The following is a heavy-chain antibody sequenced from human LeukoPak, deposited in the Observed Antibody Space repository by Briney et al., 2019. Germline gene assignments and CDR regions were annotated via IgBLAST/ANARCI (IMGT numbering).Heavy chain of an antibody. D-gene: IGHD6-19*01. CDR3: AKESVAGTSDPYYFDY. Sequence: PGGSLRLSCAASGFTFSSYAMSWVRQAPGKGLEWVSAISGSGGSTYYADSVKGRFTISRDNSKNTLYLQMNSLRAEDTAVYYCAKESVAGTSDPYYFDYWGQGTLVTVSS. J-gene: IGHJ4*02. V-gene: IGHV3-23*01. CDR2: ISGSGGST. CDR1: GFTFSSYA.